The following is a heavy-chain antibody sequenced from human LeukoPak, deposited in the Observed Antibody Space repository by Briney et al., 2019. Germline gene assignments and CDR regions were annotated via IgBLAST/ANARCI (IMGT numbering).Heavy chain of an antibody. V-gene: IGHV4-61*05. J-gene: IGHJ3*02. Sequence: SETLSLTCTVSGVSISSSNSYWGWIRQPPGKGLEWIGYIYYSGSTNYNPSLKSRVTISVDTSKNQFSLKLSSVTAADTAVYYCARASRGRTTIFGVVRNAFDIWGQGTMVTVSS. CDR1: GVSISSSNSY. CDR2: IYYSGST. D-gene: IGHD3-3*01. CDR3: ARASRGRTTIFGVVRNAFDI.